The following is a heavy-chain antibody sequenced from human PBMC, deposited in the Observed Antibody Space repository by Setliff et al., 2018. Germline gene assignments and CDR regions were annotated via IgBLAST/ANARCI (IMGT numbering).Heavy chain of an antibody. Sequence: ASVKVSCKASGGTFSSYGISWVRQAPGQGLEWMGGTIPIFGSTNYAQKFQDRVTIITDESTSTAYMELRSLRTEDTAVYYCAREGVDTRTSTDYRYYMDVWGKGTTVTVSS. CDR2: TIPIFGST. CDR1: GGTFSSYG. V-gene: IGHV1-69*05. D-gene: IGHD5-18*01. CDR3: AREGVDTRTSTDYRYYMDV. J-gene: IGHJ6*03.